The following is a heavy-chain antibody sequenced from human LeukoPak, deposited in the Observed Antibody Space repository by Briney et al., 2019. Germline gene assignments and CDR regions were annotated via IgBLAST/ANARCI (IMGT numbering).Heavy chain of an antibody. Sequence: GGSLRLSCAAPGFTFRSDTMSWVRQAPGKGLEWVSAISGSGGSTYYADAVKGRFTISKDNSKNTLYLQMNSVRAEDTAVYYCAKDRRGYSYGYDFDYWGQGTLVTVSS. D-gene: IGHD5-18*01. CDR2: ISGSGGST. CDR3: AKDRRGYSYGYDFDY. CDR1: GFTFRSDT. J-gene: IGHJ4*02. V-gene: IGHV3-23*01.